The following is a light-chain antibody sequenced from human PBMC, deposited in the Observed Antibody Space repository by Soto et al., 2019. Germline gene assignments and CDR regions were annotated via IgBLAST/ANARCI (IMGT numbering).Light chain of an antibody. V-gene: IGLV2-11*01. J-gene: IGLJ3*02. CDR3: SSYAGTYTWV. Sequence: QSVLTQPRSVSGSPGQSVTISCTGTSSDVGGYNYVSWYQHHPGKAPKLMIYDVTKRPSGVPDRFSGSKSGNTASLTISGLRTEDEADYYCSSYAGTYTWVFGGGTQLTVL. CDR2: DVT. CDR1: SSDVGGYNY.